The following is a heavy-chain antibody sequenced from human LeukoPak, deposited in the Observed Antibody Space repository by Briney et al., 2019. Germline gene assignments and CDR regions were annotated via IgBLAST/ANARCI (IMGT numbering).Heavy chain of an antibody. CDR1: GYTFTSYD. CDR3: ARGRAPPNYYGSGSYSYYMDA. D-gene: IGHD3-10*01. CDR2: MNPNSGNT. V-gene: IGHV1-8*01. J-gene: IGHJ6*03. Sequence: ASVKVSCKASGYTFTSYDINWVRQATGQGLEWMGWMNPNSGNTGYAQKFQGRVTMTRNTSISTAYMELSSLRSEDTAVYYCARGRAPPNYYGSGSYSYYMDAWGKGTTVTISS.